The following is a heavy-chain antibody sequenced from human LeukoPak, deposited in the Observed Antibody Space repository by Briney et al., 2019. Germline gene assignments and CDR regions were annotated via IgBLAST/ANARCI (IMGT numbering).Heavy chain of an antibody. D-gene: IGHD3-10*01. J-gene: IGHJ4*02. CDR2: IKPDESER. CDR3: ARAFGPAYGSDSLNF. V-gene: IGHV3-7*01. CDR1: GFTFSNYW. Sequence: GGSLRLSCAASGFTFSNYWMTWVRQAPGKGLEWVANIKPDESERYYVDSVKGRFTISRDNAKTSLYLQMNSLTAEDTAVYYCARAFGPAYGSDSLNFWGQGTLVTVSS.